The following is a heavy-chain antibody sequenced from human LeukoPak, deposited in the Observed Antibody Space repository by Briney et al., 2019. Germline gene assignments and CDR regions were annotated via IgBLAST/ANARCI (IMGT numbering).Heavy chain of an antibody. J-gene: IGHJ6*02. CDR3: ARASSRGYYGMDV. D-gene: IGHD2-2*01. CDR2: IYTSGST. CDR1: GGSISSYY. Sequence: SETLSLTCTVSGGSISSYYWSWIRQPPGKGLEWIGYIYTSGSTNYNPSLKSRVTISVDTSKNQFSLKLSSVTAADTAVYYCARASSRGYYGMDVWGQGTTVTVSS. V-gene: IGHV4-4*09.